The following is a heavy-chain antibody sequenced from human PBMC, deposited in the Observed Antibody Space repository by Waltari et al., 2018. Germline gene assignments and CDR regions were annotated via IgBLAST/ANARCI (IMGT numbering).Heavy chain of an antibody. J-gene: IGHJ3*02. CDR2: IIPIYGAP. V-gene: IGHV1-69*13. D-gene: IGHD6-13*01. CDR1: GGTFSSYA. CDR3: AKEMEGIAAVDAFDI. Sequence: QVQVVQSGAEVKKPGSSVRVSCKASGGTFSSYASNWVRQAPGQGLEWMGRIIPIYGAPNYAQRFQGRVTITAEKSTRTAYMELSSLTYEDTAMYYCAKEMEGIAAVDAFDIWGQGTMVTVSS.